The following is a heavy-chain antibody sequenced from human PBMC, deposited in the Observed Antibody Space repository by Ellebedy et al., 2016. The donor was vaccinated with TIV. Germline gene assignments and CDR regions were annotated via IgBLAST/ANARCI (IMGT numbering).Heavy chain of an antibody. CDR1: GYNFNTYW. Sequence: GESLKISCQTSGYNFNTYWIGWVRQMPGKGLEWMGIIYPGDSDTRYSLSFEGQVTISADKSNSTAFLQWRSLKASDTAMYYCARLGSGWFRYFDFWGQGTLVDVSS. V-gene: IGHV5-51*01. D-gene: IGHD6-19*01. CDR3: ARLGSGWFRYFDF. CDR2: IYPGDSDT. J-gene: IGHJ4*02.